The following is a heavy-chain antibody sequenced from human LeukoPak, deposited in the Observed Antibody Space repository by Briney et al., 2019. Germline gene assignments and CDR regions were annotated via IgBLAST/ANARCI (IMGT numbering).Heavy chain of an antibody. V-gene: IGHV4-34*01. D-gene: IGHD2-2*01. J-gene: IGHJ3*02. CDR3: ARVPIPVVPAATDAFDI. Sequence: SETLSLTCAVYGGSFSGYYWSWIRQPPGKGLEWIGEINHSGSTNYKPSLKSRVTISVDTSKNQFSLKLSSVTAADTAVYYCARVPIPVVPAATDAFDIWGQGTMVTVAS. CDR2: INHSGST. CDR1: GGSFSGYY.